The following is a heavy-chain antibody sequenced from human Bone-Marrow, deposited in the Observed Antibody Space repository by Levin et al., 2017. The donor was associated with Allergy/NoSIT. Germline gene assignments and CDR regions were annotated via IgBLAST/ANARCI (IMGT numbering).Heavy chain of an antibody. Sequence: SVKVSCKASGGTFSSYAISWVRQAPGQGLEWMGGIIPIFGTANYAQKFQGRVTITADESTSTAYMELSSLRSEDTAVYYCATDIVVVPAAQDYWGQGTLVTVSS. CDR3: ATDIVVVPAAQDY. J-gene: IGHJ4*02. V-gene: IGHV1-69*13. CDR1: GGTFSSYA. D-gene: IGHD2-2*01. CDR2: IIPIFGTA.